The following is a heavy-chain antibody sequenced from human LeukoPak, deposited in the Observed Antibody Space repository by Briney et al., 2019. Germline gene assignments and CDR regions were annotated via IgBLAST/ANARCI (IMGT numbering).Heavy chain of an antibody. V-gene: IGHV3-23*01. Sequence: PGGSLRLSCAASGFTFSSYAMRWVRQAPGKGLEWVSGISGSGGSTHYADSVKGRFTISRDNSMNTLNLQMNSLRAEDTTVYYCAKAYCGGDCWPDYWGQGILVTVSS. D-gene: IGHD2-21*02. J-gene: IGHJ4*02. CDR1: GFTFSSYA. CDR3: AKAYCGGDCWPDY. CDR2: ISGSGGST.